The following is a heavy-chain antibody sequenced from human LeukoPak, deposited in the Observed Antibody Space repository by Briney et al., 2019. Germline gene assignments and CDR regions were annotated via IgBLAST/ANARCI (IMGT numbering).Heavy chain of an antibody. D-gene: IGHD6-19*01. CDR1: GFSFSNYG. CDR3: ARILDSAWGEMGY. J-gene: IGHJ4*02. V-gene: IGHV3-30*02. CDR2: IRSDGSNK. Sequence: GGSLRLSCAGSGFSFSNYGMHWVRQAPGKGLEWMAFIRSDGSNKYYADSMKRRFTISRDNSKNTLYLQMNRLRAEDTAVYYCARILDSAWGEMGYWGQGTLVTVSS.